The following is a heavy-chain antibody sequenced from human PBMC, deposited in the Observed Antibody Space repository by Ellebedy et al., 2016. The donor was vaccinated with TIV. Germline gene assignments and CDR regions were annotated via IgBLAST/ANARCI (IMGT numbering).Heavy chain of an antibody. CDR3: AKRSQFSRISCFDY. D-gene: IGHD2-2*01. V-gene: IGHV3-23*01. CDR1: GFIFSSYT. J-gene: IGHJ4*02. Sequence: GESLKISCAASGFIFSSYTMNWVRQAPGKGLEWVSGISGGGISTYTADSVKGRFHISRDNSKNMIYLQMNSLRADDTAMYYCAKRSQFSRISCFDYWGQGTLVTVSS. CDR2: ISGGGIST.